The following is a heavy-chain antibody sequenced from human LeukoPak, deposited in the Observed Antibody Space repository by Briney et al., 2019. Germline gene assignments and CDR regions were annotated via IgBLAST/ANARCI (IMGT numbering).Heavy chain of an antibody. Sequence: PGGSLRLSCAASGFTFSSYAMSWVRQAPGKGLEWVSAISGSGGSTYYADSVKGRFTISRDNSKNTLYLQMNSLRAEDTAVYYCAKDLGVAPAANENWFDPWGQGTLVTVSS. CDR1: GFTFSSYA. CDR3: AKDLGVAPAANENWFDP. V-gene: IGHV3-23*01. CDR2: ISGSGGST. D-gene: IGHD2-2*01. J-gene: IGHJ5*02.